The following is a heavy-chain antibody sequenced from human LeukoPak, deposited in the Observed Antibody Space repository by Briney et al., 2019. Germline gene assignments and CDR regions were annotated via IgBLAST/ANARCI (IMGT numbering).Heavy chain of an antibody. Sequence: GGSLRLSCAASGFIVSGYFMSWVRQAPGKGLEWVSVTYSGGSTYSADSVKGRFTISRDNSKNTLYLQMNSLRAEDTAVYHCATTFGGTYTAFDYWGQGTLVTVSS. D-gene: IGHD1-26*01. CDR3: ATTFGGTYTAFDY. CDR2: TYSGGST. CDR1: GFIVSGYF. V-gene: IGHV3-66*01. J-gene: IGHJ4*02.